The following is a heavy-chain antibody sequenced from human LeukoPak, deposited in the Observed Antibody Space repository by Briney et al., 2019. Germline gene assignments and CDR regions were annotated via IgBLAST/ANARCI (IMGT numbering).Heavy chain of an antibody. CDR3: ARDWDYGGKSGYNWFDP. CDR1: GYTFTSYG. V-gene: IGHV1-18*01. Sequence: ASVKVSCKASGYTFTSYGISWVRQAPGQGLEWMGWISAYNGNTNHAQKFQGRVTTTTDTSTTTAYMELRSLRSDDTAVYYCARDWDYGGKSGYNWFDPWGQGTLVTVSS. D-gene: IGHD4-23*01. J-gene: IGHJ5*02. CDR2: ISAYNGNT.